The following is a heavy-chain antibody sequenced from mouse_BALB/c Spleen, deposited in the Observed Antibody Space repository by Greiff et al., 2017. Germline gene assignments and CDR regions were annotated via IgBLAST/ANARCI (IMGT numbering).Heavy chain of an antibody. Sequence: EVQLQQTGPELVKPGASVKISCKASGYSFTDYIMLWVKQSHGKSLEWIGNINPYYGSTSYNLKFKGKATLTVDKSSSTAYMQLNSLTSEDSAVYYCARSNGYYYAMDYWGQGTSVTVSS. V-gene: IGHV1-39*01. D-gene: IGHD2-2*01. J-gene: IGHJ4*01. CDR1: GYSFTDYI. CDR3: ARSNGYYYAMDY. CDR2: INPYYGST.